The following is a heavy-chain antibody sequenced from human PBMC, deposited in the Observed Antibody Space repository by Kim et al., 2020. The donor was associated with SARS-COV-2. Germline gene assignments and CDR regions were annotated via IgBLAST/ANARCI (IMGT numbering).Heavy chain of an antibody. V-gene: IGHV3-48*03. D-gene: IGHD6-6*01. CDR2: ISSSGSTI. CDR1: GFTFSSYE. CDR3: ARDWPKRAARPNFDY. Sequence: GGSLRLSCAASGFTFSSYEMNWVRQAPGKGLEWVSYISSSGSTIYYADSVKGRFTISRDNAKNSLYLQMNSLRAEDTAVYYCARDWPKRAARPNFDYWGQGTLVTVSS. J-gene: IGHJ4*02.